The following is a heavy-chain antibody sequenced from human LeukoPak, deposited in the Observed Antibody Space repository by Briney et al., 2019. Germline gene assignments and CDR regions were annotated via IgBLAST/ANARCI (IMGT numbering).Heavy chain of an antibody. J-gene: IGHJ6*02. Sequence: GGSLRLSCAASGFTVSSNYMSWVRQAPGKGLEWVSVIYSGGSTYYADSVKGRFTISRDNSKNTLYLQMNSLRAEDTAVYYCARDGGSGSFYYYYYGMDVWAKGPRPPSP. CDR2: IYSGGST. V-gene: IGHV3-66*01. CDR1: GFTVSSNY. CDR3: ARDGGSGSFYYYYYGMDV. D-gene: IGHD3-10*01.